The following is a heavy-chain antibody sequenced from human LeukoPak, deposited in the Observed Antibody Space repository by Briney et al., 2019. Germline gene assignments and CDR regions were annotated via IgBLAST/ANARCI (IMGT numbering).Heavy chain of an antibody. V-gene: IGHV3-49*03. J-gene: IGHJ4*02. CDR1: GFTFGDYA. Sequence: PGGSLRLSCTASGFTFGDYAMSWFRQAPGKGLEWVGFIRSKAYGGTTEYAASVKGRFTISRDDSKSIAYLQMNSLKTEDTAVYYCTRDGYYDSSTDLPFDYWGQGTLVTVSS. CDR2: IRSKAYGGTT. CDR3: TRDGYYDSSTDLPFDY. D-gene: IGHD3-22*01.